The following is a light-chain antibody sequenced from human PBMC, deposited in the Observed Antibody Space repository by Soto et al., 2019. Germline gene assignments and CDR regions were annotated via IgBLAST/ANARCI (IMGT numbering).Light chain of an antibody. V-gene: IGKV2-28*01. CDR1: QSLLHSNGYNY. CDR2: LGS. CDR3: MQALQAPLT. Sequence: DIVMTQSPLSLPVTPGEPASISCRSSQSLLHSNGYNYLDWYLQKAGQSLQLLIYLGSNRASGVPDRFSGCGSGTDFTLKISRVEAEDVGVYYCMQALQAPLTFGQGTKVEIK. J-gene: IGKJ1*01.